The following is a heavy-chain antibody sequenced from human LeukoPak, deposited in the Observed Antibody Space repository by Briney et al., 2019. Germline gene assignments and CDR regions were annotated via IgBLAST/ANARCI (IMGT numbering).Heavy chain of an antibody. CDR3: ARDGRLQWLDNNWFDP. Sequence: PSETLSLTCTVSGGSISSSGYYWGRIRQPPGKGLEWIGSIYYSGSTYYNPSLKSRVTISVDTSKNQFSLKLSSVTAADTAVYYCARDGRLQWLDNNWFDPWGQGTLVSVSS. V-gene: IGHV4-39*07. J-gene: IGHJ5*02. D-gene: IGHD6-19*01. CDR1: GGSISSSGYY. CDR2: IYYSGST.